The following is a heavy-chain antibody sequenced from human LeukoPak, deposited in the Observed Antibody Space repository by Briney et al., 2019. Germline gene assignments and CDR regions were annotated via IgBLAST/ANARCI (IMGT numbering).Heavy chain of an antibody. Sequence: GGSLRLSCAASGFTFKNYKMNWVRQAPGKGLEWVSSISSSSTYIYYADSLKGRFNISRDNARNSLFLQINSLRAEDTAVYYCARERVVAVAGAYYYYGMDVWGPGTTVTVSS. V-gene: IGHV3-21*01. CDR1: GFTFKNYK. J-gene: IGHJ6*02. CDR2: ISSSSTYI. D-gene: IGHD6-19*01. CDR3: ARERVVAVAGAYYYYGMDV.